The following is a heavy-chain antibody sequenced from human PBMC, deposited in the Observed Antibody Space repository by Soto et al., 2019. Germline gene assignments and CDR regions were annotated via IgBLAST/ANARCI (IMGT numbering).Heavy chain of an antibody. CDR1: GFTFSSYA. Sequence: GGSLRLSCAASGFTFSSYAMGWVRQGPGKGLEWVAVVSIGGSTHYADSVRGRFTISRDNSKNTVYLQMNSLRAEDTAVYYCAKDYSTVTTHPLSVVLFDYWGQGALVTVSS. J-gene: IGHJ4*02. CDR3: AKDYSTVTTHPLSVVLFDY. V-gene: IGHV3-23*01. CDR2: VSIGGST. D-gene: IGHD4-17*01.